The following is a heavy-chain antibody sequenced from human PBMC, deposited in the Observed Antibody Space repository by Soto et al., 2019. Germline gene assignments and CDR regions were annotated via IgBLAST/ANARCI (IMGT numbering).Heavy chain of an antibody. J-gene: IGHJ3*02. Sequence: GGSLRLSCAASGFTFSSYGMHWVRQAPGKGLEWVAVIWYDGSNKYYEDSVKGRFTISRDNSKNTLYLQMNSLRAEDTAVYYCARRDDYGDYGGAFDIWGQGKMVTVSS. V-gene: IGHV3-33*01. D-gene: IGHD4-17*01. CDR3: ARRDDYGDYGGAFDI. CDR2: IWYDGSNK. CDR1: GFTFSSYG.